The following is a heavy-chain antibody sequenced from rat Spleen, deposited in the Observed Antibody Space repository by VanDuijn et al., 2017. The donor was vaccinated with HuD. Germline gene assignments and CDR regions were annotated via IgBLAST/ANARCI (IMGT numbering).Heavy chain of an antibody. CDR1: GFSLTDYS. J-gene: IGHJ2*01. V-gene: IGHV2-19*01. D-gene: IGHD1-11*01. CDR3: ARVGNYGGYEDY. Sequence: QVQLKESGPGLVQPSQTLSLTCTVSGFSLTDYSVYWVRQPPGKGLEWMGRIQSGGSTDYNSALKSRLSISRDTSKSQVFLKMSSLQTEDTATYYCARVGNYGGYEDYWGQGVMVTVSS. CDR2: IQSGGST.